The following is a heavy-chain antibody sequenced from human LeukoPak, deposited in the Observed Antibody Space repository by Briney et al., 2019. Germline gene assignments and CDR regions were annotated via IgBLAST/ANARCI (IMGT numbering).Heavy chain of an antibody. Sequence: ASVQVSYKASGYTFTGYYMHWVRQAPGQGLEWMGWINPNSGGTNYAQKFQGRVTMTRDTSISTAYMELSMLGSDDTAVYSCARDHVQGSGGRYWFGPWGQGTLVTVSS. CDR2: INPNSGGT. J-gene: IGHJ5*02. CDR3: ARDHVQGSGGRYWFGP. D-gene: IGHD2-15*01. V-gene: IGHV1-2*02. CDR1: GYTFTGYY.